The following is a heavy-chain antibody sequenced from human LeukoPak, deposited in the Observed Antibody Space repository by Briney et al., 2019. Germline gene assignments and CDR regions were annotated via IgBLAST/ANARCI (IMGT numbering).Heavy chain of an antibody. CDR2: IRSKAHSYAT. CDR3: TRQKDVGAYDY. V-gene: IGHV3-73*01. D-gene: IGHD1-26*01. Sequence: GSLRLSCAASGFTFSGSAMHWVRQASGKGLEWVGRIRSKAHSYATAYAASVKGRFTISRDDSKNTVYLQMNSLKTEDTAVYYCTRQKDVGAYDYWGQGTLVTVSS. J-gene: IGHJ4*02. CDR1: GFTFSGSA.